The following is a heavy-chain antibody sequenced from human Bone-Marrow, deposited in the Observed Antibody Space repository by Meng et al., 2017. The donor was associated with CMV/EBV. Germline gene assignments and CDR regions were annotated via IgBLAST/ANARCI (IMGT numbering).Heavy chain of an antibody. CDR3: ARTNTYYYDSRGYSLYWFDP. V-gene: IGHV4-34*01. D-gene: IGHD3-22*01. J-gene: IGHJ5*02. CDR1: GGSFSGYY. CDR2: INHSGST. Sequence: SETLSLTCAVYGGSFSGYYWSWIRQPPGKGLEWIGEINHSGSTNYNPSLKSRVTISVDTSKNQFSLKLSSVTAADTTVYYCARTNTYYYDSRGYSLYWFDPWGQGTRVTVSS.